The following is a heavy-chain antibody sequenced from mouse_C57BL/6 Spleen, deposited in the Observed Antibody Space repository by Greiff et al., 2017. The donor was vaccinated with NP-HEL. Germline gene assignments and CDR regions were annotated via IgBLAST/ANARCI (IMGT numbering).Heavy chain of an antibody. CDR2: IYPRSGNT. CDR3: ARDDYDDGVFAY. CDR1: GYTFTSYG. V-gene: IGHV1-81*01. Sequence: VQVVESGAELARPGASVKLSCKASGYTFTSYGISWVKQRTGQGLEWIGEIYPRSGNTYYNEKFKGKATLTADKSSSTAYMELRSLTSEDSAVYFCARDDYDDGVFAYWGQGTLVTVSA. D-gene: IGHD2-4*01. J-gene: IGHJ3*01.